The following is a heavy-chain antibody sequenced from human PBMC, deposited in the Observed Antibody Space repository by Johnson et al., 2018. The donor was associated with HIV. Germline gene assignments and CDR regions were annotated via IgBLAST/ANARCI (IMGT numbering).Heavy chain of an antibody. V-gene: IGHV3-33*01. CDR2: MWYDGSNK. CDR1: GFSFSSYG. CDR3: ARDADSDAFDI. D-gene: IGHD2-21*02. J-gene: IGHJ3*02. Sequence: QVQLVESGGGVVQPGRSLRLSCAASGFSFSSYGMHWVRQAPGKGLEWVAVMWYDGSNKYYADSVKGRFTISRDDSKNTLYLEMNSLRFEDTAVYYCARDADSDAFDIWGQGTLVTVSS.